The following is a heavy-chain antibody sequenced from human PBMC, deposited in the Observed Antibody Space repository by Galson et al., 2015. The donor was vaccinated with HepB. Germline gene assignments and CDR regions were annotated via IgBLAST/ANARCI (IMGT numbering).Heavy chain of an antibody. D-gene: IGHD1-26*01. J-gene: IGHJ4*02. CDR1: GYTFTSYA. CDR2: INAGNGNT. V-gene: IGHV1-3*01. CDR3: ASGEQREYYFDY. Sequence: SVKVSCKASGYTFTSYAMHWVRQAPGQRLEWMGWINAGNGNTKYSQKFQGRVNITRDTSASTAYMELSSLRSEDTAVYYCASGEQREYYFDYWGQGTLVTVSS.